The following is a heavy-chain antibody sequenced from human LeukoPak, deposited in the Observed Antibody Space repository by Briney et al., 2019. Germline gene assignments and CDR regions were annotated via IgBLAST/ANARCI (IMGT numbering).Heavy chain of an antibody. Sequence: GESLKISCKGSGYSFTSYWIGWVRQMPGKGLEWMGIIYPGDSDTRYSPSFQGQVTISADKSISTAYLQWSSLKASDTAMYYCARLGLGYDFWSGRPRWFDPWGQGTLVTVSS. D-gene: IGHD3-3*01. CDR2: IYPGDSDT. CDR3: ARLGLGYDFWSGRPRWFDP. CDR1: GYSFTSYW. V-gene: IGHV5-51*01. J-gene: IGHJ5*02.